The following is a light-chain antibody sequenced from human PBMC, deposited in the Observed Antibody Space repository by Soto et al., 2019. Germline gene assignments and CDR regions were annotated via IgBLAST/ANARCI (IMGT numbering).Light chain of an antibody. Sequence: QSALTQPASVSGSPGQSITISCTGTSRDVGGYNYVSWYQQHPGKAPKLMIYEVNKRPSGVPDRFSGSKSGNTASLTVSGLQAEDEADYYCSSYAGSSNVFGTGTQLTVL. CDR1: SRDVGGYNY. J-gene: IGLJ1*01. CDR2: EVN. V-gene: IGLV2-8*01. CDR3: SSYAGSSNV.